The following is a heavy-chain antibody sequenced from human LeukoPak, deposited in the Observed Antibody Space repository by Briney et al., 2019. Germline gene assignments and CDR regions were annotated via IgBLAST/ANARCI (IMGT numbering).Heavy chain of an antibody. CDR1: GGSISSSNW. J-gene: IGHJ3*02. Sequence: IPSETLSLTCAVSGGSISSSNWWSWVRQPPGKGLEWIGEIYHSGTTNYNPSLKSRVTISVDTSKNQFSLKLSSVTAADTAVYYCARVRLWIQLWSVYDAFDIWGQGTMVTVSS. V-gene: IGHV4-4*02. CDR2: IYHSGTT. D-gene: IGHD5-18*01. CDR3: ARVRLWIQLWSVYDAFDI.